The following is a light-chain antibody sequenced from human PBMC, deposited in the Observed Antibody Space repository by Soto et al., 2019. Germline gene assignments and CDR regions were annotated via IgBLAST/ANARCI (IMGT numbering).Light chain of an antibody. CDR1: SSDVGGYNY. CDR3: SSYTSSNTVV. Sequence: QSVLTQPASVSGSPGQSITISCTGTSSDVGGYNYVSWYQHHPGKAPKLMIYDVSNRPSGVSNRFSGSKSGNTASLTISGLQAEDEADCYCSSYTSSNTVVFGGGTKLTVL. J-gene: IGLJ3*02. V-gene: IGLV2-14*03. CDR2: DVS.